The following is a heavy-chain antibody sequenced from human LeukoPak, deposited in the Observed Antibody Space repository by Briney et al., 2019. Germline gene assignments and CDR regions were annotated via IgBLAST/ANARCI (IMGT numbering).Heavy chain of an antibody. Sequence: QPGRSLRLSCAASGFTFSSYAMHWVRQAPGKGLEWVAVISYDGSNKYYADSVKGRFTISRDNSKNTLYLQMNSLRAEDTAVYYCATGIAAREGDAFDIWGQGTMVTVSS. V-gene: IGHV3-30-3*01. D-gene: IGHD6-6*01. CDR2: ISYDGSNK. CDR3: ATGIAAREGDAFDI. CDR1: GFTFSSYA. J-gene: IGHJ3*02.